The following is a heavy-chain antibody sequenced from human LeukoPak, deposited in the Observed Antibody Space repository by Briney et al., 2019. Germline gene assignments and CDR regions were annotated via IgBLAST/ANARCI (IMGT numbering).Heavy chain of an antibody. D-gene: IGHD3-16*01. J-gene: IGHJ5*02. CDR3: ARDLRSYWFDP. CDR1: GYTFTSYE. V-gene: IGHV1-8*01. CDR2: MNPNSGNT. Sequence: GASVKVSCKASGYTFTSYEINWVRQATGQGLEWMGWMNPNSGNTDYAQKFQGRVTMTRNTSINTAYMELSSLRSEDTAVYYCARDLRSYWFDPWGQGILVTVSS.